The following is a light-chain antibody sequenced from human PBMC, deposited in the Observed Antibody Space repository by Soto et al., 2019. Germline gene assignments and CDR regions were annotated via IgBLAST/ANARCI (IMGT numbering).Light chain of an antibody. CDR1: QRISSW. V-gene: IGKV1-12*01. Sequence: IQMTQSPSSVFASVGDTVTITCRASQRISSWLTWYQQKPGKAPKFLIYDTSTLQSGVPSRFSGSGSGTDFTLTISNLQPEDFGTYYCQQASSFPLTFGGGTKVEIK. J-gene: IGKJ4*01. CDR2: DTS. CDR3: QQASSFPLT.